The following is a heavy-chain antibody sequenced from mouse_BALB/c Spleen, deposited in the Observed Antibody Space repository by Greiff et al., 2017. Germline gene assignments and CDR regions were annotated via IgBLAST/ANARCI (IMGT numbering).Heavy chain of an antibody. CDR1: GYTFTSYW. CDR3: ARGNYYGSAMDY. J-gene: IGHJ4*01. Sequence: QVQLQQSGAELAKPGASVKMSCKASGYTFTSYWMHWVKQRPGQGLEWIGYINPSTGYTEYNQKFKDKATLTADKSSSTAYMQLSSLTSEDSAVYYCARGNYYGSAMDYWGQGTSVTVSS. CDR2: INPSTGYT. V-gene: IGHV1-7*01. D-gene: IGHD1-1*01.